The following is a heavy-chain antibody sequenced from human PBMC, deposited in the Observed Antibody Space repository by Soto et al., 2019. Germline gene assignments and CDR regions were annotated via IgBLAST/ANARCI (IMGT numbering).Heavy chain of an antibody. J-gene: IGHJ6*02. V-gene: IGHV1-69*13. Sequence: GPQLKVSCKASGSTLSGYAISWLRQAPGQGLEGMGGIIPILGTANNAQKFQGRDTITANDCTSTAYMALRSLRSEETAVYYCERDSRPGSLWSGHFHGMDVWGQGTTVTVSS. CDR3: ERDSRPGSLWSGHFHGMDV. CDR1: GSTLSGYA. CDR2: IIPILGTA. D-gene: IGHD3-3*01.